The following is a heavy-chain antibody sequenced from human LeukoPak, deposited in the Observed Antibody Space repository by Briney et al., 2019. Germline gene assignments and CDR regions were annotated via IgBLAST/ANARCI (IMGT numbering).Heavy chain of an antibody. CDR2: INSGGTTT. V-gene: IGHV3-21*06. J-gene: IGHJ4*02. Sequence: GGSLGLSCAACGFAFSTYTMNWARQAPGKGLEWVASINSGGTTTHYAFSVKGRFTISRDNAQNVLYLQMNGLRCGDAAVYYCLRGDSRDFWGQGTLVTVSS. CDR3: LRGDSRDF. D-gene: IGHD3-22*01. CDR1: GFAFSTYT.